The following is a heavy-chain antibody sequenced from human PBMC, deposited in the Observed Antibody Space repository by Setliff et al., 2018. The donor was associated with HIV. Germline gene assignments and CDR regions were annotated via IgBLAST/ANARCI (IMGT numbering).Heavy chain of an antibody. V-gene: IGHV4-30-4*08. CDR2: IYYSGST. CDR1: GGSISSGDYY. CDR3: ARLRWAATAGTWDYYYYGMDV. J-gene: IGHJ6*02. D-gene: IGHD6-13*01. Sequence: TLSLTCTVSGGSISSGDYYWSWIRQPPGKGLEWIGYIYYSGSTYYNPSLKSRITISVDTSKNQFSLKVRSVAAADTAVYYCARLRWAATAGTWDYYYYGMDVWGQGTTVTVSS.